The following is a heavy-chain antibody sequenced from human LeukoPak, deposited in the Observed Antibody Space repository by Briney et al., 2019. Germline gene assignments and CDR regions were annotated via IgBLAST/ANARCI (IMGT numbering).Heavy chain of an antibody. V-gene: IGHV2-5*01. D-gene: IGHD2-2*01. J-gene: IGHJ5*02. CDR2: IYWNDDK. CDR1: GFSLSTSGVG. Sequence: SGPTLVNPTQTLTLTCTFSGFSLSTSGVGVGWIRQPPGKALEWLALIYWNDDKRYSPSLKSRRTITKDTSKNQVVLTMTNMDPVDTATYYCAHNGVLGYCSSTSCLSWFDPWGQGTLVTVSS. CDR3: AHNGVLGYCSSTSCLSWFDP.